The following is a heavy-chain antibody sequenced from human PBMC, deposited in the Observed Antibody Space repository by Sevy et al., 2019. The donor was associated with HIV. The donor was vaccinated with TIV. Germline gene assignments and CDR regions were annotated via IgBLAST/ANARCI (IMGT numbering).Heavy chain of an antibody. J-gene: IGHJ4*02. CDR3: AGVGELESGY. CDR2: ITHRGTT. CDR1: GGSFSSYY. D-gene: IGHD3-10*01. V-gene: IGHV4-34*01. Sequence: SETLSLTCAVYGGSFSSYYWTWVRQPPGKGLGWIGEITHRGTTNYNPSLKSGVTISVDTSKNRCSLRLRAVTAADTAVYYCAGVGELESGYWGQGSLVTVSS.